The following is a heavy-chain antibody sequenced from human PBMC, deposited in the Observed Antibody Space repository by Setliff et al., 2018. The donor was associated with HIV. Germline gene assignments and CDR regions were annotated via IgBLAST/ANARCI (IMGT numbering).Heavy chain of an antibody. CDR1: GDTFNFYG. CDR3: ARDSRDIVVVIAPEPEPYYYYGMDV. J-gene: IGHJ6*04. D-gene: IGHD2-15*01. Sequence: ASVKVSCKSSGDTFNFYGLNWVRQAPGQGLEWMGGIVPIFGTPNYAQKFKGRLTITADESTSTVYMELSSLRSEDTAVYFCARDSRDIVVVIAPEPEPYYYYGMDVWGEGTTVTVSS. V-gene: IGHV1-69*13. CDR2: IVPIFGTP.